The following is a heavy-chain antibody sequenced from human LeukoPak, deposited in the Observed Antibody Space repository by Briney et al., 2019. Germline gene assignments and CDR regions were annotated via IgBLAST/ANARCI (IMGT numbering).Heavy chain of an antibody. CDR2: ISISSNYI. CDR3: AAVIDY. V-gene: IGHV3-21*01. CDR1: GLTFSRYS. J-gene: IGHJ4*02. Sequence: GGSLRLSCAASGLTFSRYSMNWVRQAPGKGLEWVSSISISSNYIYYTDSVKGRCTISRDNGKNSLYLQMNSLRAEDTAVYYCAAVIDYWGQGTLVTVSS.